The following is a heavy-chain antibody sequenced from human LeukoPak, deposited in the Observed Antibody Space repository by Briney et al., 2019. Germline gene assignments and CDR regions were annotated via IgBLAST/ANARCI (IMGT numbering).Heavy chain of an antibody. CDR1: GFTFSSYG. J-gene: IGHJ4*02. Sequence: GGSLRLSCAASGFTFSSYGMHWVRQAPGKGLEWVAVIWNDGSNKYYADSVKGRFTISRDNSKNTLYLQMNSLRAEDTAVYYCARDGVMTPLSGNFVGYYFDYWGQGALVTVSS. D-gene: IGHD3-16*01. CDR3: ARDGVMTPLSGNFVGYYFDY. V-gene: IGHV3-33*01. CDR2: IWNDGSNK.